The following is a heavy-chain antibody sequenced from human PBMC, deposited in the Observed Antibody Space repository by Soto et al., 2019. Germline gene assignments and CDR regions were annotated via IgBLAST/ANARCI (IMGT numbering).Heavy chain of an antibody. Sequence: SETLSLTCTVSGGSVSSGSYYWSWIRQPPGKGLEWIGYIYYSGSTNYNPSLKSRVTISVDTSKNHFSLKLSSVTAADTAVYYCASALQSWTFDYWGQGTLVTVSS. J-gene: IGHJ4*02. CDR2: IYYSGST. V-gene: IGHV4-61*01. D-gene: IGHD6-13*01. CDR1: GGSVSSGSYY. CDR3: ASALQSWTFDY.